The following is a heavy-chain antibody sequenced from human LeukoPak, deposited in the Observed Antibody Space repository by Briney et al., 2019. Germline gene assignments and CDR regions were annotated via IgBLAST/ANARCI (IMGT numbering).Heavy chain of an antibody. CDR3: ARSRRDRYCSSTSCLNWFDP. V-gene: IGHV1-46*01. Sequence: ASVKVSCKASGYTFTSYCMHWVRQAPGQGLEWMGIINPSGGSTSYAQKFQGRVTMTRDTSTSTVYMELSSLRSEDTAVYYCARSRRDRYCSSTSCLNWFDPWGQGTLVTVSS. CDR2: INPSGGST. J-gene: IGHJ5*02. D-gene: IGHD2-2*01. CDR1: GYTFTSYC.